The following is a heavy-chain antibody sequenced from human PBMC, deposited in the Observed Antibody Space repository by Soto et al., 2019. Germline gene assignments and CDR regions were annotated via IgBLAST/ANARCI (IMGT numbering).Heavy chain of an antibody. CDR3: VSGGGTEY. CDR2: IKQDGSER. D-gene: IGHD1-1*01. J-gene: IGHJ4*02. V-gene: IGHV3-7*01. CDR1: GFTFSRYW. Sequence: EVQLVESGGGLVQPGGSLKLSCAASGFTFSRYWMRWVRQAPGKGLEWVANIKQDGSERYYVASVKGRFTISRDNGKNSLYLQMNSPRAEDTAVYYCVSGGGTEYWGQGTLVTVSS.